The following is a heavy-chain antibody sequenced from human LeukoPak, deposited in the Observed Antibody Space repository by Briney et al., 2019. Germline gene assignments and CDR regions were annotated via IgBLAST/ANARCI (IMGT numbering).Heavy chain of an antibody. CDR3: ARDAITAVEGNWFDP. CDR1: RGSINSYF. J-gene: IGHJ5*02. CDR2: IYPSGVT. D-gene: IGHD5-24*01. Sequence: SETLSLTRTVSRGSINSYFRSWIRQPAGEGLEWIGRIYPSGVTRYNPSLQSRVTLSVDTSKNQYSLKLTSVSAADTAVYYCARDAITAVEGNWFDPWGQGTLVTVSS. V-gene: IGHV4-4*07.